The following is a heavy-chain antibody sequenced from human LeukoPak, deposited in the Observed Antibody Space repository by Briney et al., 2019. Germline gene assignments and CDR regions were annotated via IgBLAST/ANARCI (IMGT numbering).Heavy chain of an antibody. CDR3: ARGQRGSYGSGSYSYFDY. D-gene: IGHD3-10*01. CDR2: INHSGSI. CDR1: GGSFSGYY. V-gene: IGHV4-34*01. J-gene: IGHJ4*02. Sequence: SETLSLTCAVYGGSFSGYYWSWIRQPPGKGLEWIGEINHSGSINYNPSLKSRVTISVDTSKNQFSLKLSSVTAADTAVYYCARGQRGSYGSGSYSYFDYWGQGTLVTVSS.